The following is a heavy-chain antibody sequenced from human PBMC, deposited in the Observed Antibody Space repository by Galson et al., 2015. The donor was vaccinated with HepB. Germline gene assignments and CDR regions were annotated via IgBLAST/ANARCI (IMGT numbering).Heavy chain of an antibody. CDR3: ARTLRGCSSTSRWDWFDP. J-gene: IGHJ5*02. V-gene: IGHV3-48*01. Sequence: SLRLSCAASGFTFSSYSMNWVRQAPGKGLEWVSYISSSSSTIYYADSVKGRFTISRDNAKNSLYLQMNSLRAEDTAVYYCARTLRGCSSTSRWDWFDPWGQGTLVTVSS. CDR2: ISSSSSTI. D-gene: IGHD2-2*01. CDR1: GFTFSSYS.